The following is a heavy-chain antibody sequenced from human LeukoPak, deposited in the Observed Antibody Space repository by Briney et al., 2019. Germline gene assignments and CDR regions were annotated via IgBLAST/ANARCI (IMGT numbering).Heavy chain of an antibody. CDR3: ARPIPYYDSSGYWSGYAFDI. J-gene: IGHJ3*02. Sequence: SETLSLTCTVSGGSISSYYWSWIRQPPGKGREWIGYIYYSGSTNYNPSLKSRVTISVDTSKNQFSLKLSSVTAADTAVYYCARPIPYYDSSGYWSGYAFDIWGQGTMVTVSS. V-gene: IGHV4-59*08. CDR2: IYYSGST. D-gene: IGHD3-22*01. CDR1: GGSISSYY.